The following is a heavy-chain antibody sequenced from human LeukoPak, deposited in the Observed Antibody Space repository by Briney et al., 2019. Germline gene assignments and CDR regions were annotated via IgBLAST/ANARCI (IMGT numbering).Heavy chain of an antibody. CDR3: ARGSPGEWLLSVPFDY. D-gene: IGHD3-3*01. J-gene: IGHJ4*02. CDR2: IYYSGST. Sequence: SETLSLTCTVSGGSISSSSYYWGWIRQPPGKGLEWIGSIYYSGSTNYNPSLKSRVTMSIDTSKNQFSLKLSSVTAADTAVYYCARGSPGEWLLSVPFDYWGQGTLVTVSS. V-gene: IGHV4-39*07. CDR1: GGSISSSSYY.